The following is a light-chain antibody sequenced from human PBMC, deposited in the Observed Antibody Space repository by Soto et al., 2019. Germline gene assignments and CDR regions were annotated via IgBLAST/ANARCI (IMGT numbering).Light chain of an antibody. J-gene: IGLJ2*01. CDR1: SSDVGGYNY. CDR2: DVN. Sequence: QSALTQPASLSVSPGQSITISCTGTSSDVGGYNYVSWYQQHPGKAPKLMIYDVNNRPSGVSNRFSGSKSGNTASLTISGLQGEDGADYYCSSYTRISTVVFGGGTKVTVL. V-gene: IGLV2-14*03. CDR3: SSYTRISTVV.